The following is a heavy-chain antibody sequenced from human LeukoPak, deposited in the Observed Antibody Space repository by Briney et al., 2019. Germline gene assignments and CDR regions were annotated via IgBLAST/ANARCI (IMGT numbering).Heavy chain of an antibody. CDR1: GFTFSSSA. CDR2: ITGDSTYI. CDR3: ARLYCSSGSCYGKHYLHS. D-gene: IGHD2-15*01. V-gene: IGHV3-21*01. Sequence: PGGSLRLSCAASGFTFSSSAMEWVRQAPGKGLEWVSSITGDSTYIYYADSVKGRFTISRDNTKNSLSLQMNSLRAEDTAVYYCARLYCSSGSCYGKHYLHSWGQGALVTVSS. J-gene: IGHJ4*02.